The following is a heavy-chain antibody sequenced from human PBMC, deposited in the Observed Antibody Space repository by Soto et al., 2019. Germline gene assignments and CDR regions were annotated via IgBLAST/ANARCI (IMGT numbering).Heavy chain of an antibody. CDR1: GGSFSVYY. V-gene: IGHV4-34*01. CDR2: IDHSGST. Sequence: PSETLSLTCAVNGGSFSVYYWSWIRQPPGRGLEWVGEIDHSGSTNYNPSLKSRVTISVDTSKNQFSLKLSSVTAADTAVYYCARGRGYCSGGSCQMEFDYWGQGTPVTVSS. D-gene: IGHD2-15*01. CDR3: ARGRGYCSGGSCQMEFDY. J-gene: IGHJ4*02.